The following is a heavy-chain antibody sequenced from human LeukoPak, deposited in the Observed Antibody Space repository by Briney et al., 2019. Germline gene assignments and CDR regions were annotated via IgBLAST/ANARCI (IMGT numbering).Heavy chain of an antibody. J-gene: IGHJ4*02. CDR1: GFTFDTTD. CDR2: ISGTGDRT. D-gene: IGHD1-26*01. CDR3: VKNSGIWSF. V-gene: IGHV3-23*01. Sequence: GGSLRLSCAASGFTFDTTDMAWVRQAPGKGPEWLSCISGTGDRTYYADSVRGRFTISRDNSKNMLYLQMTSLRVEDTATYYCVKNSGIWSFWGRGTLAAVSS.